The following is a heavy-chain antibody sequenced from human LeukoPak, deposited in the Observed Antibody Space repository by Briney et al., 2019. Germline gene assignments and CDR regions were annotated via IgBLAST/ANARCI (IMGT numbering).Heavy chain of an antibody. Sequence: ASVKVSCKASGYTFTSYGISWVRQAPGHGLEWMGWISAYNGNTNYAQKLQGRVTMTTDTSTSTAYMELRSLRSDDTAVYYCARDGDYYDSSGYYNWFDPWGQGTLVTVSS. D-gene: IGHD3-22*01. J-gene: IGHJ5*02. CDR2: ISAYNGNT. CDR3: ARDGDYYDSSGYYNWFDP. V-gene: IGHV1-18*01. CDR1: GYTFTSYG.